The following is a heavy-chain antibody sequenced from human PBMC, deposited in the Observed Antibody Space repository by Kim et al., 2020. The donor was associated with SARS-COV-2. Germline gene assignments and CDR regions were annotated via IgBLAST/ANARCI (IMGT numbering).Heavy chain of an antibody. CDR3: ARLRRITNFGVVIITWFDP. CDR2: IYYSGST. V-gene: IGHV4-59*08. Sequence: SETLSLTCTVSGGSISSYYWSWIRQPPGKGLEWIGYIYYSGSTNYNPSLKSRVTISVDTSKNQFSLKLSSVTAADTAVYYCARLRRITNFGVVIITWFDPWGQGTLVTVSS. D-gene: IGHD3-3*01. CDR1: GGSISSYY. J-gene: IGHJ5*02.